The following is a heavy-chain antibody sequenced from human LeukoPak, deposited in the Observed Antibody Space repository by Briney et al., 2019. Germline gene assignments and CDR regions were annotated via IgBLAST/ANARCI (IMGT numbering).Heavy chain of an antibody. CDR1: GFTFGDYA. V-gene: IGHV3-9*01. CDR2: SSWNSGSI. CDR3: AKGSAAGTLFSYYGMDV. D-gene: IGHD6-13*01. J-gene: IGHJ6*02. Sequence: GGALRLSCAASGFTFGDYAMHWVRQAPGKGLEWVSGSSWNSGSIGYADSVKGRFTISRDNAKNSLYLQMNSLRAEDTALYYCAKGSAAGTLFSYYGMDVWGQGTTVTVSS.